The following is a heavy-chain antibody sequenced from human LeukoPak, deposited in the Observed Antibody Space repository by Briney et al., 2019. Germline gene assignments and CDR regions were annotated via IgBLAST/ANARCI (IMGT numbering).Heavy chain of an antibody. V-gene: IGHV4-59*01. CDR1: GGSISRYY. CDR2: IYYTGST. CDR3: ARGRLVWELLPDY. Sequence: PSETLSLTCTVSGGSISRYYWSWIRQPPGKGLEWIGYIYYTGSTSYNPSLKSRVTISVETSKNQFSLNLGSVTAADTAVYYCARGRLVWELLPDYWGQGTLVTVSS. J-gene: IGHJ4*02. D-gene: IGHD1-26*01.